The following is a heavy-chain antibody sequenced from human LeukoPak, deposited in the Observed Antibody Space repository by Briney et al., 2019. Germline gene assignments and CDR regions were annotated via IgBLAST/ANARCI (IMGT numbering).Heavy chain of an antibody. CDR3: ARALGSDYFDY. V-gene: IGHV1-46*01. Sequence: ASVKVSCKASGYTFTNYYIHWVRQAPGQGLEWMGLINPSGGSTSYAQKFQGRVTMTRDTSTSTVYMELSSLRSEDTAVYYCARALGSDYFDYWGQGTLVTVSS. J-gene: IGHJ4*02. CDR2: INPSGGST. CDR1: GYTFTNYY. D-gene: IGHD1-26*01.